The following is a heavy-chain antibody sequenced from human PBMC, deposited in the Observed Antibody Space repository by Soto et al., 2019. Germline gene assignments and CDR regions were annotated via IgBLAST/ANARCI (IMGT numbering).Heavy chain of an antibody. V-gene: IGHV3-9*01. D-gene: IGHD6-19*01. CDR1: GFTFDDYA. CDR2: ISWNSDNM. CDR3: AKDIGVAGAAGAFDI. J-gene: IGHJ3*02. Sequence: GGSLSLSCAASGFTFDDYAMHWVRQGPGKGLEWVSGISWNSDNMGNADSVKGRFTISRDNAKNSLYLQMNSLRAEDTALYYCAKDIGVAGAAGAFDIWGQGTMVTVSS.